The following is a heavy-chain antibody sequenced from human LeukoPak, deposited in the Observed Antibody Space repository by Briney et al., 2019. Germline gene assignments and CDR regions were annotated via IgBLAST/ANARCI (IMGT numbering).Heavy chain of an antibody. D-gene: IGHD4-17*01. V-gene: IGHV3-53*01. CDR2: IYSGGST. J-gene: IGHJ4*02. CDR3: VRGDYGDYTLFDY. Sequence: GGSLRLSCAASGFPVSSNYMSWVRQAPGKGLEWVSVIYSGGSTYYADSVKGRFTISRDNSKNTLYLQMNSLRAEDTAVYYCVRGDYGDYTLFDYWGQGTLVTVSS. CDR1: GFPVSSNY.